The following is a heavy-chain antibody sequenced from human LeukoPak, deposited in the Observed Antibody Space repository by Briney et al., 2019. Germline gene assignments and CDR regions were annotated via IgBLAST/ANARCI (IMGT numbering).Heavy chain of an antibody. Sequence: PGGSLRLSCAASGFTFSSYWMSWVRQAPGKGLERVANIKYDGSEKFYVDSVKGRFTVSRDNAKNSLYLQLNSLRAEDTAVYYCESATGEKGCYFDYWGQGTLVTVSS. D-gene: IGHD7-27*01. J-gene: IGHJ4*02. CDR1: GFTFSSYW. CDR2: IKYDGSEK. V-gene: IGHV3-7*01. CDR3: ESATGEKGCYFDY.